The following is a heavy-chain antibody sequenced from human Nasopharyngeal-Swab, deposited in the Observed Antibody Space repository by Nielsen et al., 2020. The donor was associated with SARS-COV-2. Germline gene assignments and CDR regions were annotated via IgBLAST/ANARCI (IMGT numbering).Heavy chain of an antibody. V-gene: IGHV1-69*01. Sequence: WVRPPPGQGLEGMGGIIPIFGTANYAQKFQGRVTITADESTSTAYMELSSLRSEDTAVYYCARGPSSGYFLYSFDIWGQGTMVTVSS. CDR2: IIPIFGTA. J-gene: IGHJ3*02. CDR3: ARGPSSGYFLYSFDI. D-gene: IGHD3-22*01.